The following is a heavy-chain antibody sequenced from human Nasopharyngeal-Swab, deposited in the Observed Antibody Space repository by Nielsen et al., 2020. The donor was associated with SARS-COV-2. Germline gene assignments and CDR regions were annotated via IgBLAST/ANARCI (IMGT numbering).Heavy chain of an antibody. J-gene: IGHJ6*02. Sequence: ASVKVSCKASGYTFTSYDSNWVRQATGQGLEWMGWMNPNSGNTGYAQKFQGRVTMTRNTSISTAYMELSSLRSEDTAVYYCARHPITIFGVVIDYYYYGMDVWGQGTTVTVSS. CDR3: ARHPITIFGVVIDYYYYGMDV. D-gene: IGHD3-3*01. CDR2: MNPNSGNT. V-gene: IGHV1-8*01. CDR1: GYTFTSYD.